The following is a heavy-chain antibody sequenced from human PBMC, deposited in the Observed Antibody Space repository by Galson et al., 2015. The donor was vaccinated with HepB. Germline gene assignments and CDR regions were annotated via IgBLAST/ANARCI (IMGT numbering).Heavy chain of an antibody. Sequence: SLRLSCAASGFTFSSYAMSWVRQAPGKGLEWVSAISGSGGSTYYADSVKGRFTISRDNSKNTLYLQMNSLRAEDTAVYYCAKGTGPIVVVPAAIIPDYWGQGTLVTVSS. CDR3: AKGTGPIVVVPAAIIPDY. CDR2: ISGSGGST. CDR1: GFTFSSYA. J-gene: IGHJ4*02. D-gene: IGHD2-2*02. V-gene: IGHV3-23*01.